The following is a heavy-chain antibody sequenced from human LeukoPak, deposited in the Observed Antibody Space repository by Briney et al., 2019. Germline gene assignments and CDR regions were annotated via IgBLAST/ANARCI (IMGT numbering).Heavy chain of an antibody. J-gene: IGHJ5*02. CDR1: GGSISSSNW. Sequence: PSETLSLTCAVSGGSISSSNWWSWVRQPPGKGLEWIGEIYHSGSTNYNPSLKSRVTISVDTSKNQFSLKLSSVTAADTAVYYCARGVLSCSGGSCYDWFDPWGQGTLVTVSS. D-gene: IGHD2-15*01. V-gene: IGHV4-4*02. CDR3: ARGVLSCSGGSCYDWFDP. CDR2: IYHSGST.